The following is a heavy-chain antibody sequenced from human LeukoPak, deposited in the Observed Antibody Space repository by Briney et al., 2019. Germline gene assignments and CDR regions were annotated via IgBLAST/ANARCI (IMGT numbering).Heavy chain of an antibody. D-gene: IGHD6-19*01. J-gene: IGHJ4*02. CDR3: AKSVQQWLVLFDY. CDR1: GFTFSSYA. CDR2: ISGSGGST. Sequence: GGSLRLSCAASGFTFSSYAMSWVRQAPGKGLEWVSAISGSGGSTYYADSVKGRLTISRDNSKNTLYLQMNSLRAEDTAVYYCAKSVQQWLVLFDYWGQGTLVTVSS. V-gene: IGHV3-23*01.